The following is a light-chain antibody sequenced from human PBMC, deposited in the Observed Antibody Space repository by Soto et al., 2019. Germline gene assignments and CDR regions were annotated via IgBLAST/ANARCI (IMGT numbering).Light chain of an antibody. CDR2: GAS. Sequence: IPQTQSPSPAPASEGCCVAITFLASQSVGTWVAWYQQKPGKAPKLLIYGASSLQSGVPSRFSGSGSGTEFTLTITSLQADDFAIYFCQQYKNYSITFGQGTRLEI. CDR1: QSVGTW. J-gene: IGKJ5*01. CDR3: QQYKNYSIT. V-gene: IGKV1-5*01.